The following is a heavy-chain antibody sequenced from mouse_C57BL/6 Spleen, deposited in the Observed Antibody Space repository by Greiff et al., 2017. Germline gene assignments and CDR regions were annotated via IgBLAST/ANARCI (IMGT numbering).Heavy chain of an antibody. J-gene: IGHJ3*01. CDR3: VRHSNLYYFDY. CDR1: GFSFNTYA. V-gene: IGHV10-1*01. Sequence: EVQGVESGGGLVQPKGSLKLSCAASGFSFNTYAMNWVRQAPGKGLEWVARIRSKSNNYATYYADSVKDRFTISRDDSESMLYLQMNNLKTEDTAMYYCVRHSNLYYFDYWGQGTLVTVSA. D-gene: IGHD2-5*01. CDR2: IRSKSNNYAT.